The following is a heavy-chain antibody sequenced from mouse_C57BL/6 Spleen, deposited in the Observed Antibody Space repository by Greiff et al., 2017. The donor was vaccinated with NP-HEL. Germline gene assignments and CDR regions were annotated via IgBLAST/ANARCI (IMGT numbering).Heavy chain of an antibody. Sequence: QVQLKQSGAELVKPGASVKMSCKASGYTFTSYWITWVKQRPGQGLEWIGDIYPGSGSTNYNEKFKSKATLTVDTSSSTAYMQLSSLTSEDSAVYYCALAYYSNYDFDYWGQGTTLTVSS. J-gene: IGHJ2*01. D-gene: IGHD2-5*01. CDR2: IYPGSGST. V-gene: IGHV1-55*01. CDR3: ALAYYSNYDFDY. CDR1: GYTFTSYW.